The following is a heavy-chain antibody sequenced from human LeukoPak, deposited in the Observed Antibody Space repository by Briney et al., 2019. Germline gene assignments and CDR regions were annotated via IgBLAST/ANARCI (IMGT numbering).Heavy chain of an antibody. D-gene: IGHD6-6*01. CDR3: ARGQDSSSSFDY. Sequence: PGGSLRLSRAASGFTVSSNYMSWVRQAPGKGLEWVSFIYSGGSTYYADTVKDLFTISRDNSKISLYHQMNSLRAEDTAVYYCARGQDSSSSFDYWGQGTLVTVSS. CDR2: IYSGGST. CDR1: GFTVSSNY. J-gene: IGHJ4*02. V-gene: IGHV3-53*01.